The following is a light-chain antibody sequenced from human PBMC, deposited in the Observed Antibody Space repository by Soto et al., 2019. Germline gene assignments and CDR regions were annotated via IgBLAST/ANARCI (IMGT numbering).Light chain of an antibody. V-gene: IGKV1-27*01. CDR2: AAS. Sequence: DIQMTQSPSSLSASVGDRVTITCRASQGIRNYLAWYQQKPGKVPKLLIYAASTLQSGVPSRFSGSGSGTDFSLTITSLQPEDVATYYCQKYNSDPPWTFCQGTKVEIK. J-gene: IGKJ1*01. CDR3: QKYNSDPPWT. CDR1: QGIRNY.